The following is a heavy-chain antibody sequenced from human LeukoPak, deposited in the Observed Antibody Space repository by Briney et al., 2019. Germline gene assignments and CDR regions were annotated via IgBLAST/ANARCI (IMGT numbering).Heavy chain of an antibody. CDR2: NSGSGGST. J-gene: IGHJ4*02. D-gene: IGHD2-2*01. CDR3: AKVGGYCSSTSCSFDY. V-gene: IGHV3-23*01. Sequence: GGSLRLSCAASGFTFSSYAMSWVRQAPGKGLEWVSANSGSGGSTYYADSVKGRFTISRDNSKNTLYLQMNSLRAEDTAVYYCAKVGGYCSSTSCSFDYWGQGTLVTVSS. CDR1: GFTFSSYA.